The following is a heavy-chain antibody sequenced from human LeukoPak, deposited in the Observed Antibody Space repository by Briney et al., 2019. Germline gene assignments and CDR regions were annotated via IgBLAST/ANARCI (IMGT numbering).Heavy chain of an antibody. V-gene: IGHV4-4*07. J-gene: IGHJ1*01. Sequence: SETLSLTCTVSGGSISSYYWSWIRQPAGKGLEWIGRIYTSGSTNYNPSLKSRVTISVDTSKNQFSLKLTSVTAADTAVYYCARDRRGSPSDFLHWGQGTLVTVSS. CDR1: GGSISSYY. CDR2: IYTSGST. D-gene: IGHD5-12*01. CDR3: ARDRRGSPSDFLH.